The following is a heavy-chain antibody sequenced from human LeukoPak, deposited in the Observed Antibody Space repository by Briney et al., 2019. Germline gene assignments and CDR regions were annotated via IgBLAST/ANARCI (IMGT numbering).Heavy chain of an antibody. Sequence: GGSLRLSCAASGFSFSSYEMNWVRQAPGKGLEWVSYIRSSGSTTYYADSVKGRFTISRGNAKDSLYLQMNSLRAEDTAVYYCARVGSSLNYFDCWGQGTLVTVSS. D-gene: IGHD6-13*01. CDR2: IRSSGSTT. J-gene: IGHJ4*02. CDR1: GFSFSSYE. CDR3: ARVGSSLNYFDC. V-gene: IGHV3-48*03.